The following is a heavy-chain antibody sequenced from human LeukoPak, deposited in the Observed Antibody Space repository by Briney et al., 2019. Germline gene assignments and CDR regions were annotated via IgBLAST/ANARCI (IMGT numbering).Heavy chain of an antibody. D-gene: IGHD6-13*01. CDR2: INPNSGGT. J-gene: IGHJ4*02. CDR1: GYTFTGYY. CDR3: ARDRGQQLGVYFDY. V-gene: IGHV1-2*02. Sequence: ASVKVSCKASGYTFTGYYMHWVRQAPGQGLEWMGWINPNSGGTNYAQKLQGRVTMTTDTSTSTAYMELRSLRSDDTAVYYCARDRGQQLGVYFDYWGQGTLVTVSS.